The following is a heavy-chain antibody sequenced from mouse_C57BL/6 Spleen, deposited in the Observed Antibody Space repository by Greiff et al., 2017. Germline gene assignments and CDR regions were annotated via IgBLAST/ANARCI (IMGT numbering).Heavy chain of an antibody. CDR3: ARERGYDYDDFGY. J-gene: IGHJ2*01. CDR1: GYTFTSYW. Sequence: QVQLQQPGAELVRPGTSVKLSCKASGYTFTSYWMHWVKQRPGQGLEWIGVIDPSDSYTNYNQKFKGKATLTVDTSSSTAYMQLSSLTSEDSAVYYCARERGYDYDDFGYWGQGTTLTVSS. CDR2: IDPSDSYT. D-gene: IGHD2-4*01. V-gene: IGHV1-59*01.